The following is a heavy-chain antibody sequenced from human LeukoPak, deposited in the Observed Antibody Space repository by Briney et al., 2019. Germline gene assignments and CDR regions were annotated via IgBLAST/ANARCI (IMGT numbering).Heavy chain of an antibody. V-gene: IGHV1-69*06. J-gene: IGHJ6*03. D-gene: IGHD2-2*01. CDR2: IIPIFGTA. CDR1: GGTFSSYA. Sequence: GASVKVSCKASGGTFSSYAISWVRQAPGQGLEWIGGIIPIFGTANYAQKFQGRVTITADKSTSTAYMELSSLRSEDTAVYYCATPPDIVVVPAATTSRKYYYYYYMDVWGKGTTVTVSS. CDR3: ATPPDIVVVPAATTSRKYYYYYYMDV.